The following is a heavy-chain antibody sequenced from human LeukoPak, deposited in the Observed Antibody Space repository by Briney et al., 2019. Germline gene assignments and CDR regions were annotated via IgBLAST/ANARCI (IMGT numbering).Heavy chain of an antibody. CDR3: ARLWGSGWHLERGWFDP. CDR1: GGSISSSSYY. V-gene: IGHV4-61*05. D-gene: IGHD6-19*01. Sequence: SETLSLTCTVSGGSISSSSYYWGWIRQPPGKGLEWIGYIYYSGSTNYNPSLKSRVTISVDTSKNQFSLKLSSVTAADTAVYYCARLWGSGWHLERGWFDPWGQGTLVTVSS. J-gene: IGHJ5*02. CDR2: IYYSGST.